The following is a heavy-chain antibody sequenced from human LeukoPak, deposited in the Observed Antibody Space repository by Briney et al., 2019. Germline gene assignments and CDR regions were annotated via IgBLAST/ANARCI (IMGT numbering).Heavy chain of an antibody. CDR2: INPNSGGT. V-gene: IGHV1-2*02. D-gene: IGHD2-2*02. CDR1: GYTFSGYY. CDR3: ARGYCSSTSCYKGDFDY. J-gene: IGHJ4*02. Sequence: ASVKVSCKASGYTFSGYYIHWVRQAPGQGLEWMGWINPNSGGTNYAQKFQGRVTMTRDTSISTAYMELSRLRSDDTAVYYCARGYCSSTSCYKGDFDYWGQGTLVTVSS.